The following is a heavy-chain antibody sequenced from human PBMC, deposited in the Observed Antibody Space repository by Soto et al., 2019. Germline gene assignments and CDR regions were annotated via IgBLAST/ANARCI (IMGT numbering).Heavy chain of an antibody. CDR1: GYTFTSYG. D-gene: IGHD1-7*01. Sequence: ASVKVSCEASGYTFTSYGISWVRQAPGQGLEWMGWISAYNGNTNYAQKLQGRVAMTTDTSTSTAYMELRSLRSDDTAVYYCARSEEGPGTTYAFDIWGQGTMVTVSS. V-gene: IGHV1-18*01. CDR3: ARSEEGPGTTYAFDI. J-gene: IGHJ3*02. CDR2: ISAYNGNT.